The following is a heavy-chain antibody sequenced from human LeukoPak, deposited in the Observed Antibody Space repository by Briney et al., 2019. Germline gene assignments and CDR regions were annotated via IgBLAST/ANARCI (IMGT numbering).Heavy chain of an antibody. V-gene: IGHV3-23*01. CDR1: GFTFSSYA. Sequence: GGSLRLSCAASGFTFSSYAMSWVRQAPGKGLEWVSAISGSGGSTYYADSVKGRFTISRDNSKNTLYLQMNSLRAEDTAVYYCAKDPGPYGDYVRSDYWGQGTLVTVPS. J-gene: IGHJ4*02. D-gene: IGHD4-17*01. CDR2: ISGSGGST. CDR3: AKDPGPYGDYVRSDY.